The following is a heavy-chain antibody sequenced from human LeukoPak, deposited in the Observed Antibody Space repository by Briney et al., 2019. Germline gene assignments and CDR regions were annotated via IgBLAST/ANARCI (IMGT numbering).Heavy chain of an antibody. CDR2: FDPEDGET. CDR3: ARLLGLLSSNRWFDP. D-gene: IGHD2/OR15-2a*01. CDR1: GYTLTELS. J-gene: IGHJ5*02. Sequence: ASVKVSXKVSGYTLTELSMHWVRQAPGKGLEWMGGFDPEDGETIYAQKFQGRVTITADESTSTAYMELSSLRSEDTAVYYCARLLGLLSSNRWFDPWGQGTLVTVSS. V-gene: IGHV1-24*01.